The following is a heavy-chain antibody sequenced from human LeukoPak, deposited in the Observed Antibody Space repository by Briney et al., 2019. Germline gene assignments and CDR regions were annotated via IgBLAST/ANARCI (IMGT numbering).Heavy chain of an antibody. J-gene: IGHJ4*02. Sequence: GGSLRLSCAASGFTFSSYAMSWVRQAPGKGLEWVSAISYSDSNTYYADSVKGWFTISRDNSKNTLYLQMNSLRAEDTAVYYCAKLVAGNFDYWGQGTLVTVSS. CDR2: ISYSDSNT. D-gene: IGHD6-19*01. CDR1: GFTFSSYA. CDR3: AKLVAGNFDY. V-gene: IGHV3-23*01.